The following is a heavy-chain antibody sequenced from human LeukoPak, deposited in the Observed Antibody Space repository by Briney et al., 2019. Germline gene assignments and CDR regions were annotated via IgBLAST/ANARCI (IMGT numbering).Heavy chain of an antibody. J-gene: IGHJ6*02. V-gene: IGHV4-4*07. CDR2: FYTGGST. CDR1: GGSISSYY. Sequence: SETQSLTCTVSGGSISSYYWNWIRQSAGRGLEWIGRFYTGGSTNYNPSLKSRVTMSVDTSKNQFSLKLTSVIAADTAVYYCARDALDSSGWFYHGMDVWGQGTTVTVSS. D-gene: IGHD6-19*01. CDR3: ARDALDSSGWFYHGMDV.